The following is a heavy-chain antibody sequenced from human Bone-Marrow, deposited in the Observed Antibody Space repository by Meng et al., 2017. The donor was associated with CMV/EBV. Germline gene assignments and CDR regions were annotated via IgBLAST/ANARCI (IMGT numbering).Heavy chain of an antibody. CDR2: ISSSSYI. V-gene: IGHV3-21*01. D-gene: IGHD5-18*01. CDR3: ARVRLKPTAFFDY. CDR1: GFTFSSYS. J-gene: IGHJ4*02. Sequence: GESLKISCAASGFTFSSYSMSWVRQAPGKGLEWVSSISSSSYIYYADSVKGRFTISRDNAKNSLYLQMNSLRAEDTAVYYCARVRLKPTAFFDYWGQGTLVTVSS.